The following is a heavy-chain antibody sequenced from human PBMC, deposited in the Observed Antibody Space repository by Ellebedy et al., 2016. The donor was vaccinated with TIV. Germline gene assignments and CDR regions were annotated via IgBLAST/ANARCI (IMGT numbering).Heavy chain of an antibody. J-gene: IGHJ4*02. V-gene: IGHV4-39*07. CDR2: IYHSGST. CDR1: GGSISSSSYY. Sequence: GSLRLXCTVSGGSISSSSYYWGWIRQPPGKGLEWIGSIYHSGSTYYNPSLKSRVTMSVDTSKNQFSLKLSSVTAADTAVYYCARGQWELDGAIDYWGQGTLVTVSS. D-gene: IGHD1-26*01. CDR3: ARGQWELDGAIDY.